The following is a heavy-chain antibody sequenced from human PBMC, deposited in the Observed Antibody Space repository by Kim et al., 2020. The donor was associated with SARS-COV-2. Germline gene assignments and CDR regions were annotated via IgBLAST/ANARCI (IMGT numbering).Heavy chain of an antibody. Sequence: SETLSLTCTVSGGSISSGGYYWSWIRQHPGKGLEWIGYIYYSGSTYYNPSLKSRVTISVDTSKNQFSLKLSSVTAADTAVYYCASVVRRSYGSGSIKFDPWGQGTLVTVSS. J-gene: IGHJ5*02. CDR3: ASVVRRSYGSGSIKFDP. V-gene: IGHV4-31*03. CDR2: IYYSGST. CDR1: GGSISSGGYY. D-gene: IGHD3-10*01.